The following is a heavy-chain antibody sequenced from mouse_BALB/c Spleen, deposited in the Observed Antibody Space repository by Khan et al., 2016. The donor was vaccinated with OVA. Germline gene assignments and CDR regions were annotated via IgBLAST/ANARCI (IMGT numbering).Heavy chain of an antibody. J-gene: IGHJ2*01. Sequence: VQLQESGAELAKPGASVKMSCKASGYTFTTYWIHWVKQRPGQGLEWIGYINPTSGYTNYNEKFKDRATLSADKSSSTAYMQLSSLTSEDSAAYYCTRDRIDYWGQGTTLTVSS. CDR2: INPTSGYT. CDR3: TRDRIDY. CDR1: GYTFTTYW. V-gene: IGHV1-7*01.